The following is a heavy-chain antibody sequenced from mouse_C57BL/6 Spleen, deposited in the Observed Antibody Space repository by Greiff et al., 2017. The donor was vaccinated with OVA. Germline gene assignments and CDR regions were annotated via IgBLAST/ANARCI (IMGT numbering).Heavy chain of an antibody. V-gene: IGHV5-12*01. CDR1: GFTFSDYY. Sequence: DVMLVESGGGLVQPGGSLKLSCAASGFTFSDYYMYWVRQTPEKRLEWVAYISNGGGSTYYPDTVKGRFTISRDNAKNTLYLQMSRLKSEDTAMYYCARQRGLRRGSYAMDYWGQGTSVTVSS. CDR3: ARQRGLRRGSYAMDY. CDR2: ISNGGGST. J-gene: IGHJ4*01. D-gene: IGHD2-4*01.